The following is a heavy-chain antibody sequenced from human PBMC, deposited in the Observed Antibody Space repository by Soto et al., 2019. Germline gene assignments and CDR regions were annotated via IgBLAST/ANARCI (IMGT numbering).Heavy chain of an antibody. CDR2: IYYSGST. V-gene: IGHV4-31*03. CDR3: ARGSRYYDSSGYYYSHFDY. CDR1: GGSISSGGYY. D-gene: IGHD3-22*01. J-gene: IGHJ4*02. Sequence: NPSETLSLTCTVSGGSISSGGYYWSWIRQHPGKGLGWIGYIYYSGSTYYNPSLKSRVTISVDTSKNQFSLKLSSVTAADTAVYYCARGSRYYDSSGYYYSHFDYWGQGALVTVSS.